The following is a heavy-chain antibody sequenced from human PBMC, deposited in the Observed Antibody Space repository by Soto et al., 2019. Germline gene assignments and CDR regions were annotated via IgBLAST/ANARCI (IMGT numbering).Heavy chain of an antibody. Sequence: QVQLVQSGAEVKKPGSSVKVSCKASGGTFSSYTISWVRQAPGQGLEWMGRIIPILGIANYAQKFQGRVTITADKSTSTAYMELSSLRSEDTAVYYCAPTARYCSGGSCSGGFDYWGQGTLVTVSS. J-gene: IGHJ4*02. V-gene: IGHV1-69*02. D-gene: IGHD2-15*01. CDR3: APTARYCSGGSCSGGFDY. CDR2: IIPILGIA. CDR1: GGTFSSYT.